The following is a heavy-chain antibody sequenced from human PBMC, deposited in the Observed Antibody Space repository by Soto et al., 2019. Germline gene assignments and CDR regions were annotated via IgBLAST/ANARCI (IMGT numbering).Heavy chain of an antibody. Sequence: QPGGSLRLSCAASGFTFSNYEMNWVRQAPGKGLEWVSYISYTGNTIYYADSVRGRFTISRDNAKNSLYLQMNSLRAEDTAVYYCARDQMRFWTGYPFDYWGQGTLVTVSS. CDR1: GFTFSNYE. V-gene: IGHV3-48*03. CDR2: ISYTGNTI. D-gene: IGHD3-3*01. CDR3: ARDQMRFWTGYPFDY. J-gene: IGHJ4*02.